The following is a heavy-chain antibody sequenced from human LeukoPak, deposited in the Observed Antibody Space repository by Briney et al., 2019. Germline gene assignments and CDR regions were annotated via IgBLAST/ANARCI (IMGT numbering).Heavy chain of an antibody. Sequence: PSETLSLTCAVYGGSFRGYYWSWIRQPPGKGLEWIGEINHSGSTNYNPSLKSRVTISVDTSKNQFSLKLSSVTAADTAVYYCASFTGAAALFDYWGQGTLVTVSS. J-gene: IGHJ4*02. CDR2: INHSGST. D-gene: IGHD6-13*01. CDR1: GGSFRGYY. CDR3: ASFTGAAALFDY. V-gene: IGHV4-34*01.